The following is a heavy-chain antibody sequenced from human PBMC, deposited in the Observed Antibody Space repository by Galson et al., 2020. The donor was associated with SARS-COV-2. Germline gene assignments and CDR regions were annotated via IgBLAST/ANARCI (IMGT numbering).Heavy chain of an antibody. CDR2: IYHSGST. CDR3: ARNFDWLLEDYYYYYHMDV. Sequence: SETLSLTCAVSGYSISSGYYWGWIRQPPGKGLEWIGSIYHSGSTYYNPSLKSRVTISVDTSKNQFSLKLSSVTAADTAVYYCARNFDWLLEDYYYYYHMDVWGKGTTVTISS. J-gene: IGHJ6*03. V-gene: IGHV4-38-2*01. CDR1: GYSISSGYY. D-gene: IGHD3-9*01.